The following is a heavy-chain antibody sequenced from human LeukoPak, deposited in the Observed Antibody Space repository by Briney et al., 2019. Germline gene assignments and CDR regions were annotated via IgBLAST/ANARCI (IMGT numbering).Heavy chain of an antibody. CDR3: ASKGGSYGYYYGMDV. Sequence: VASVKVSCKASGGAFSSYAISWVRQAPGQGLEWMGGIIPIFGTANYAQKFQGRVTITADESTSTAYMELSSLRSEDTAVYYCASKGGSYGYYYGMDVWGQGTTVTVSS. D-gene: IGHD1-26*01. J-gene: IGHJ6*02. CDR1: GGAFSSYA. CDR2: IIPIFGTA. V-gene: IGHV1-69*13.